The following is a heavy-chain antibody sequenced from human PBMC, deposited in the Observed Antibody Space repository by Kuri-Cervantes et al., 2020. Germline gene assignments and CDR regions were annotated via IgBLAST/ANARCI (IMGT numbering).Heavy chain of an antibody. D-gene: IGHD6-13*01. CDR3: ARLRAAAGTFSATYWFDP. V-gene: IGHV4-4*02. CDR1: GGSISSTNW. Sequence: SETLSLTCTVSGGSISSTNWWSWVRQPPGKGLEWIGEIYHSGTTNYNPSLKSRVTISVDKSKNQFSLKLNSVTAADTAVYYCARLRAAAGTFSATYWFDPWGQGTLVTDSS. CDR2: IYHSGTT. J-gene: IGHJ5*02.